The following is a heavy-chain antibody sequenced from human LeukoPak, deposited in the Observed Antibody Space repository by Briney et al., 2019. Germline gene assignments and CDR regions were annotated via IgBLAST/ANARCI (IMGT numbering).Heavy chain of an antibody. CDR2: IYYSGST. CDR1: GGSISSYY. J-gene: IGHJ4*02. Sequence: SETLSLTCTVSGGSISSYYWSWIRQPPGKGLEWIGYIYYSGSTNYNPSPKSRVTISVDTSKNQFSLKLSSVTAADTAVYYCARGSAMARAVDYWGQGTLVTVSS. D-gene: IGHD5-18*01. CDR3: ARGSAMARAVDY. V-gene: IGHV4-59*01.